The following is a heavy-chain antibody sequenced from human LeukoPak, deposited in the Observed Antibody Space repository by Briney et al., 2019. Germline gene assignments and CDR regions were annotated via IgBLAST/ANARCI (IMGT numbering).Heavy chain of an antibody. CDR1: GFTFGSYS. V-gene: IGHV3-21*01. CDR3: ARGCGTSCYAFDY. Sequence: GGSLRLSCAAFGFTFGSYSMNWVRQAPGKGLEWVSSISSSSSYIYYADSVKGRFTISRDNAKNSLYLQMNSLRAEDTAVYYCARGCGTSCYAFDYWGQGTLVTVSS. CDR2: ISSSSSYI. J-gene: IGHJ4*02. D-gene: IGHD2-2*01.